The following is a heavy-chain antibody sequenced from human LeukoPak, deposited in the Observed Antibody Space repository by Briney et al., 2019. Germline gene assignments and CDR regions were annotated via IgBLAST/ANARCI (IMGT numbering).Heavy chain of an antibody. Sequence: SETLSLTCAVYGGSFSGYYWSWIRQPPGKGLEWIGEINHSGSTNYNPSLKSRVTISVDTSKNQFSLKLSSVTAADTAAYYCAASIAVAGTPRPYWYFDLWGRGTLVTVSS. CDR2: INHSGST. CDR3: AASIAVAGTPRPYWYFDL. CDR1: GGSFSGYY. V-gene: IGHV4-34*01. D-gene: IGHD6-19*01. J-gene: IGHJ2*01.